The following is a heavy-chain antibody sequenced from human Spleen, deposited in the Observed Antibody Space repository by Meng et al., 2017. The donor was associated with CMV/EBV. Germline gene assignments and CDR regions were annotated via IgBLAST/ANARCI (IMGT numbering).Heavy chain of an antibody. CDR3: ARGGGEFDY. CDR2: ISSSSSYI. Sequence: GGSLRLSCAASGFTFSHYNMKWVRQAPGKGLEWVSSISSSSSYIYYADSVKGRFTISRDNARNLLYLQMNSLRAEDTALYYCARGGGEFDYWGRGTLVTVSS. V-gene: IGHV3-21*01. D-gene: IGHD3-16*01. CDR1: GFTFSHYN. J-gene: IGHJ4*02.